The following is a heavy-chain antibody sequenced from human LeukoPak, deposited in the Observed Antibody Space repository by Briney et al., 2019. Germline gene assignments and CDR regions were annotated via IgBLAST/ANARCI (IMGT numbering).Heavy chain of an antibody. V-gene: IGHV4-39*01. Sequence: SETLSLTCTVSGGSISSGDYYWGWIRQPPGKGLEWIGSIYYSGSTYYNPSLKSRVTISVDTSKNQFSLKLSSVTAADTAVYYCARQGSIVGATQRSDYWGQGTLVTVSS. CDR1: GGSISSGDYY. J-gene: IGHJ4*02. CDR3: ARQGSIVGATQRSDY. CDR2: IYYSGST. D-gene: IGHD1-26*01.